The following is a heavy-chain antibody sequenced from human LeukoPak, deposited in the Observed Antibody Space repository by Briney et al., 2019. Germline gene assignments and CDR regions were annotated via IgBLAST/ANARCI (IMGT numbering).Heavy chain of an antibody. CDR2: IYSGGTT. CDR3: ARVDTVMAYYFDL. CDR1: GFTVSTNC. D-gene: IGHD5-18*01. V-gene: IGHV3-53*04. Sequence: PGGSLRLSCAASGFTVSTNCMTWVRQAPGKGLEWVSTIYSGGTTYYADSVVGRSTISRHNSRNTLYLQMNSLRAEDTAVYYCARVDTVMAYYFDLWGQGTLVTVSS. J-gene: IGHJ4*02.